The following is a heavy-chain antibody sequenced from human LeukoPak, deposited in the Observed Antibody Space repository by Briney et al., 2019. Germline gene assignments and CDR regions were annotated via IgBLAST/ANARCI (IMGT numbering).Heavy chain of an antibody. Sequence: GESLRLSCVASGFTFSSHAMAWVRQAPGKGLEWVSAIGGRGGSTYYADSVKGRFTISRDNSKNTLYLQMNSPRAEDTALYYCARDPGVIAFHYFDFWGQGTLVTVSS. D-gene: IGHD2-21*01. J-gene: IGHJ4*02. CDR2: IGGRGGST. V-gene: IGHV3-23*01. CDR3: ARDPGVIAFHYFDF. CDR1: GFTFSSHA.